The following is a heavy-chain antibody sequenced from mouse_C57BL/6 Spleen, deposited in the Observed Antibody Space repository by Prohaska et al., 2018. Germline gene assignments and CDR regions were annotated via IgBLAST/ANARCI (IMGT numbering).Heavy chain of an antibody. J-gene: IGHJ3*01. Sequence: EVQLQQSGAELVRPGASVKLSCTASGFNIKDYYMHWVKQRPEQGLEWIGRIDPEDGDTEYAPKFQGKATMTADTSSNTAYLQLCSLTSEDTAVYYCTSYYSNLFAYWGQGTLVTVSA. D-gene: IGHD2-5*01. V-gene: IGHV14-1*01. CDR2: IDPEDGDT. CDR1: GFNIKDYY. CDR3: TSYYSNLFAY.